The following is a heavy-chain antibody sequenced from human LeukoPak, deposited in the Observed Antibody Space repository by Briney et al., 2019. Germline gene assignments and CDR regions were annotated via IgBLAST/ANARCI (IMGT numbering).Heavy chain of an antibody. Sequence: ASVKVSCKASGGTLSSYAISWVRQAPGQGLEWMGWINPNSGGTNYAQKFQGRVTMTRDTSISTAYMELSRLRSDDTAVYYCARVHYHDAFDIWGQGTMVTVSS. CDR3: ARVHYHDAFDI. V-gene: IGHV1-2*02. CDR2: INPNSGGT. J-gene: IGHJ3*02. CDR1: GGTLSSYA. D-gene: IGHD2-2*01.